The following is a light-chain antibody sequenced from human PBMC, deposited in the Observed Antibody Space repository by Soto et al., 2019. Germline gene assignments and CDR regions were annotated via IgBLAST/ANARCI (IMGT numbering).Light chain of an antibody. CDR2: DVT. CDR1: SSDVGGYNY. CDR3: CSYAGSGAFV. V-gene: IGLV2-11*01. J-gene: IGLJ1*01. Sequence: QSVLTQPRSVPGSPGQSVTISCTGSSSDVGGYNYVSWYQQHPGKAPKLIIYDVTKRPSGVPDRFSGSKSGNTASLTISGLQAEDEADYHCCSYAGSGAFVFGAGTKVTVL.